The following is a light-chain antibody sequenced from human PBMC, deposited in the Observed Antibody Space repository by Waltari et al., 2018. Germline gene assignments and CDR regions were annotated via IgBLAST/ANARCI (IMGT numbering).Light chain of an antibody. CDR3: CSFTSSNNYI. Sequence: QSALIQPASVSGSPGQSITISCAGSRSDLGAFSYVSWYQQPPGKAPKLLINEVTHRPSGISDRFSGSKSGNTASLTISGLQVEDEADYFCCSFTSSNNYIFGSGTTVTVL. J-gene: IGLJ1*01. CDR2: EVT. V-gene: IGLV2-14*03. CDR1: RSDLGAFSY.